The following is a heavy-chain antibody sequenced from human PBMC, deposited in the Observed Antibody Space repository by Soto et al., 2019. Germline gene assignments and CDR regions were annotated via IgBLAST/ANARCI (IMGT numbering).Heavy chain of an antibody. CDR1: GFTFGTFT. J-gene: IGHJ6*02. V-gene: IGHV3-21*01. CDR3: ARVMCGDCSSYYYYSMDV. Sequence: EVQLVESGGGLVKPGGSLRLSCAASGFTFGTFTMSWVRQAPGKGLEWVSSIGTTSTYIYYADSVRGRFIISRDNAKNSLYLQMNSLRAEDTAVYFCARVMCGDCSSYYYYSMDVWGQGTTVTVSS. CDR2: IGTTSTYI. D-gene: IGHD2-21*02.